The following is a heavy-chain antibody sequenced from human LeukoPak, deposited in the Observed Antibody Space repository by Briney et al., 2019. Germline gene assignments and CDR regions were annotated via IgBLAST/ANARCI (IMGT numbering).Heavy chain of an antibody. CDR2: IYTSGST. CDR1: GGSISSGSYY. V-gene: IGHV4-61*02. J-gene: IGHJ4*02. CDR3: ARDIGALGDY. D-gene: IGHD3-10*01. Sequence: SQTLSLTCTVSGGSISSGSYYWSWIRQPAGKGLEWIGRIYTSGSTNYNPSLKSRVTISVDTSKNQFSLKLSSVTAADTAVYYCARDIGALGDYWGKGTLVTVSS.